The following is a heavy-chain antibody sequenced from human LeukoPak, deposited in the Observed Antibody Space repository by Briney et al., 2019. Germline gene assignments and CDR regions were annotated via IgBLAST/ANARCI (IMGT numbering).Heavy chain of an antibody. D-gene: IGHD2-15*01. CDR2: IYYSGST. CDR1: GGSISSSSYY. Sequence: SETLSLTCTVSGGSISSSSYYWGWIRQPPGKGLEWIGSIYYSGSTYYNPSLKSRVTISVDTSKNQFSLKLSSVTAADTAVYYCARRLRIRFGFDPWGQGTLVTVSS. J-gene: IGHJ5*02. V-gene: IGHV4-39*01. CDR3: ARRLRIRFGFDP.